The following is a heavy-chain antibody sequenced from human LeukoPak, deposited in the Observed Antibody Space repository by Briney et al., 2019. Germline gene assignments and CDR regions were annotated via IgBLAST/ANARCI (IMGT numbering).Heavy chain of an antibody. J-gene: IGHJ5*02. V-gene: IGHV4-34*01. D-gene: IGHD5-18*01. CDR3: ARGGARRQLGYNWFDP. Sequence: KSSETLSLTCAVYGGSFSGYYWSWIRQPPGKGLEWIGEINHSGSTNYNPSLKSRVTISVDTSKNQFSLKLSSVTAADTAVYYCARGGARRQLGYNWFDPWGQGTLVTVSS. CDR2: INHSGST. CDR1: GGSFSGYY.